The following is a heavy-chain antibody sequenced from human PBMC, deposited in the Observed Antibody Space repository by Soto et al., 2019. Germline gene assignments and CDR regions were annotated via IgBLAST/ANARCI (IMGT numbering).Heavy chain of an antibody. V-gene: IGHV1-8*02. CDR2: ISVNNGDT. D-gene: IGHD6-13*01. CDR3: ARGRYSGSNAFDI. Sequence: ASVKVSCKASGYTFSNVGIGWVRQAPGQGLEWMGWISVNNGDTNYAQKFQGRVTMTRNTSISTAYMELSSLRSEDTAVYYCARGRYSGSNAFDICGQGTMVTVS. J-gene: IGHJ3*02. CDR1: GYTFSNVG.